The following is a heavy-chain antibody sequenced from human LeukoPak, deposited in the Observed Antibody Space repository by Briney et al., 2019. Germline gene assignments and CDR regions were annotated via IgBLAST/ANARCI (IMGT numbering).Heavy chain of an antibody. Sequence: ALETLSLTCTVSGGSISSSSYYWGWIRQPPGKGLEWIGSVYYSGSTYYNTSLKSRVTISLDTSRSQFSLKLTSVTAADTAVYFCARDDAYSSSGLHTGFDIWGQGTMVTVSS. CDR1: GGSISSSSYY. CDR2: VYYSGST. V-gene: IGHV4-39*07. D-gene: IGHD6-13*01. J-gene: IGHJ3*02. CDR3: ARDDAYSSSGLHTGFDI.